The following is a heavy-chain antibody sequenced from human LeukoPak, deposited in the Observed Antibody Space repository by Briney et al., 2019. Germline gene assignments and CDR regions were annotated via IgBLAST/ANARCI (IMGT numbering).Heavy chain of an antibody. V-gene: IGHV3-23*01. CDR2: ISGSGGGT. CDR1: GFTFSSYD. Sequence: GGSLRLSCAASGFTFSSYDMTWVRQAPGKGLEWVSTISGSGGGTYYADSVKGRFTISRDNSKNTLYLQMNSLRADDTAVYYCAKTRPGLDYWGQGTLVTVSS. D-gene: IGHD1-1*01. J-gene: IGHJ4*02. CDR3: AKTRPGLDY.